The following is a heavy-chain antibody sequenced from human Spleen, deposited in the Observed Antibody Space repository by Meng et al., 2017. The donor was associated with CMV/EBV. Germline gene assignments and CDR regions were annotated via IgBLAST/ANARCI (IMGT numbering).Heavy chain of an antibody. D-gene: IGHD6-6*01. CDR1: GYSISSGYY. CDR2: VYHSGNT. J-gene: IGHJ4*02. V-gene: IGHV4-38-2*02. Sequence: SEPLSLTCTVSGYSISSGYYWGWIRQSPGKGLEWIASVYHSGNTYYNPSLESRVTISVDTSKNQFTLKLNSVTAADTAVYYCSRVSSRIVARPSLFDTWGQGTLVTVS. CDR3: SRVSSRIVARPSLFDT.